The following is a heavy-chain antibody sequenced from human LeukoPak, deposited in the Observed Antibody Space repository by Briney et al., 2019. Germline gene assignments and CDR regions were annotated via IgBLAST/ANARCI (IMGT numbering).Heavy chain of an antibody. D-gene: IGHD7-27*01. CDR2: ISYDGSNK. CDR3: ARVGNWGAVYYYYYYMDV. CDR1: GFTFSSYA. V-gene: IGHV3-30*04. Sequence: GGSLRLSCAASGFTFSSYAMHWVRQAPGKGLEWVAVISYDGSNKYYADSVKGRFTISRDNSKNTLYLQMNSLRAEDTAVYYCARVGNWGAVYYYYYYMDVWGKGTTVTVSS. J-gene: IGHJ6*03.